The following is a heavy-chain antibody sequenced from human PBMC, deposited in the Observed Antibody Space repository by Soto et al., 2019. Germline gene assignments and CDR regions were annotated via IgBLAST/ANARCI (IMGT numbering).Heavy chain of an antibody. D-gene: IGHD6-6*01. CDR1: GFTFSGSA. J-gene: IGHJ6*02. V-gene: IGHV3-73*01. Sequence: EVQLVESGGGLVQPGGSLKLSCAASGFTFSGSAMHWVRQASGKGLEWVGRIRSKANSYATAYAASVKGRFTISREDSKNTAYLQMNSLKTEDTAVYYCTSLSSSRPYYYYGMDVWGQGTTVTVSS. CDR3: TSLSSSRPYYYYGMDV. CDR2: IRSKANSYAT.